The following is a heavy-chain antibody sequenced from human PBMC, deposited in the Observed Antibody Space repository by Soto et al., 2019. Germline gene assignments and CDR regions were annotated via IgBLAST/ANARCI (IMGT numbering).Heavy chain of an antibody. J-gene: IGHJ5*02. Sequence: LRLSCAASGFTFSSYAMHWVRQAPGKGLEWVAVISYDGSNKYYADSAKGRFTISRDNSKNTLYLQMNRLRADDTAVYYCARDAISMVRGTNNWFDPWGPGILVTVSS. V-gene: IGHV3-30-3*01. D-gene: IGHD3-10*01. CDR3: ARDAISMVRGTNNWFDP. CDR2: ISYDGSNK. CDR1: GFTFSSYA.